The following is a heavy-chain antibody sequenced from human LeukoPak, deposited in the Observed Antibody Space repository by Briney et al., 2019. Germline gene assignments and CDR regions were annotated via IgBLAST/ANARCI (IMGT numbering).Heavy chain of an antibody. CDR2: ISAYNGNT. CDR3: ARGMVREVMGYYYYGMDV. D-gene: IGHD3-10*01. J-gene: IGHJ6*02. V-gene: IGHV1-18*01. CDR1: GYTFTSYG. Sequence: ASVRVSCKASGYTFTSYGISWVRQAPGQGLEWMGWISAYNGNTNYAQKLQGRVTMTTDTSTSTAYMELRSLRSDDTAVYYCARGMVREVMGYYYYGMDVWGQGTTVTVSS.